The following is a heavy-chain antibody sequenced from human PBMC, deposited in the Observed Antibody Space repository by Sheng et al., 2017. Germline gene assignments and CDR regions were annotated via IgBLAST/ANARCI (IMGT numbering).Heavy chain of an antibody. CDR2: IYLGGDT. V-gene: IGHV4-38-2*01. Sequence: QVQLQESGPRLVRPSETPVPHLRCLWVLHQQWFLLGRIRQTPQRGLEWIGSIYLGGDTYDNPSLTGSRQHVADTSKNHXSLALTSVTAADTATYYCARLVHSNYADFWGQGILVTVSS. D-gene: IGHD2-2*01. J-gene: IGHJ4*02. CDR1: VLHQQWFL. CDR3: ARLVHSNYADF.